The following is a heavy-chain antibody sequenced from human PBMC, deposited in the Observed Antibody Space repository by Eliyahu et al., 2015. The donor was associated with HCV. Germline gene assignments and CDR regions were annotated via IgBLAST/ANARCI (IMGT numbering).Heavy chain of an antibody. CDR3: ARDWRNWFDP. D-gene: IGHD3-3*01. CDR2: IYYSGST. V-gene: IGHV4-39*07. J-gene: IGHJ5*02. Sequence: QLQLQESGPGLVKPSETLSLTCTVSGASTSSSSYYWGWIRQSPGKGLEWIGSIYYSGSTSYNPSLKSRVTISVDTSKNQFSLKLSSVTAADTAVYYCARDWRNWFDPWGQGTLVTVSS. CDR1: GASTSSSSYY.